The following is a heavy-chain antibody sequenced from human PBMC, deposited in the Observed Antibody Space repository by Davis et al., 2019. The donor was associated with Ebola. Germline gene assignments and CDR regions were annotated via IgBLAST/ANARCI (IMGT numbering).Heavy chain of an antibody. CDR2: ISGSGGST. D-gene: IGHD2-15*01. V-gene: IGHV3-23*01. Sequence: GESLKISCAASGFTFSSYAMSWVRQAPGKGLEWVSAISGSGGSTYYADSVKGRFTISRDNSKNTLYLQMNSLRAEDTAVYYCAKVPIVVVVAATQYFDYWGQGTLVTVSS. CDR3: AKVPIVVVVAATQYFDY. J-gene: IGHJ4*02. CDR1: GFTFSSYA.